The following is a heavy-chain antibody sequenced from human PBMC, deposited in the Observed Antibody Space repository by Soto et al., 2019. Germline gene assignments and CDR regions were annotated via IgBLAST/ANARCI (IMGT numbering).Heavy chain of an antibody. D-gene: IGHD7-27*01. Sequence: SETLSLTCAVYGGSFSGYYWSWIRQPPGKGLEWIGEINHSGSTNYNPSLKSRVTISVDTSKNQFSLKLTSLTAADTAIYYCARSNWYSEYWGQGTLVTVSS. V-gene: IGHV4-34*01. CDR2: INHSGST. CDR1: GGSFSGYY. J-gene: IGHJ4*02. CDR3: ARSNWYSEY.